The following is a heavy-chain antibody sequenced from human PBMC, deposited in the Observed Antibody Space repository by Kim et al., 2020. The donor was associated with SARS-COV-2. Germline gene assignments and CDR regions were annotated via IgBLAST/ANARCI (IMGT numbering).Heavy chain of an antibody. CDR3: ASPYSSSSYFDY. CDR2: IIPIFGTA. Sequence: SVKVSCKASGGTFSSYAISWVRQAPGQGLEWMGGIIPIFGTANYAQKFQGRVTITADESTGTAYMELSSLRSEDTAVYYCASPYSSSSYFDYWGQGTLVTVSS. V-gene: IGHV1-69*13. J-gene: IGHJ4*02. D-gene: IGHD6-6*01. CDR1: GGTFSSYA.